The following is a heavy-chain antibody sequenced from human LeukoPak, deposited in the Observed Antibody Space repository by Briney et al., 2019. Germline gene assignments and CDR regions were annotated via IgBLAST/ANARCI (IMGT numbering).Heavy chain of an antibody. CDR2: IRYDGSNK. CDR3: AKPRSPLDRIGFDP. D-gene: IGHD1-14*01. Sequence: GGSLRLSCAASGFTFSSYGMHWVRQAPGKGLEWVAFIRYDGSNKYYADSVKGRFTISRDNSKNTLYLQMNSLRAEDTAVYYCAKPRSPLDRIGFDPWGQGTLVTVSS. CDR1: GFTFSSYG. J-gene: IGHJ5*02. V-gene: IGHV3-30*02.